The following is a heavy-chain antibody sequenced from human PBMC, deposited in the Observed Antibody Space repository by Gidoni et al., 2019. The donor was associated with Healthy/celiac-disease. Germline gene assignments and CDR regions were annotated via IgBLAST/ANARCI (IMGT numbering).Heavy chain of an antibody. Sequence: QVQLQESGPGLVKPSETLSLTCTVSVGSISSYYWSWIRQPPGKGLEWIGYIYYSGSTNYNPSLKSRVTISVDTSKNQFSLKLSSVTAADTAVYYCARAGRDGYKIPFDYWGQGTLVTVSS. CDR1: VGSISSYY. V-gene: IGHV4-59*01. J-gene: IGHJ4*02. CDR2: IYYSGST. CDR3: ARAGRDGYKIPFDY. D-gene: IGHD5-12*01.